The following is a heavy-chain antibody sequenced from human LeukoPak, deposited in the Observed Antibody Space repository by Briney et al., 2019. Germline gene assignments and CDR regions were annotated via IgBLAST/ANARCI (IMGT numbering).Heavy chain of an antibody. V-gene: IGHV4-4*07. CDR2: IYTSGNT. CDR1: GVSISSYY. CDR3: ARVPGVYYDRLTGYGSGWFDP. J-gene: IGHJ5*02. Sequence: SETLSLTCTVSGVSISSYYWSWIRQPAGKGLEWIGRIYTSGNTNYNPSLKSRVTMSVDTSNNQFSLKVRSMTAADTAVYYCARVPGVYYDRLTGYGSGWFDPWGQGTLVTVSS. D-gene: IGHD3-9*01.